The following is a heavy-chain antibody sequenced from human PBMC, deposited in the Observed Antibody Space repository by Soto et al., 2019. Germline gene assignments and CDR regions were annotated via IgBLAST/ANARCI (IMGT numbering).Heavy chain of an antibody. V-gene: IGHV5-51*01. CDR2: IYPGDSDT. CDR1: GYSFTSYW. Sequence: RGESLKISCKGSGYSFTSYWIGWVRQMPGKGLEWMGIIYPGDSDTRYSPSFQGQVTISADKSISTAYLQWSSLKASDTAMYYCARHSGSGVRHYYYYYYGMYVWGQGTTVTVSS. CDR3: ARHSGSGVRHYYYYYYGMYV. D-gene: IGHD2-15*01. J-gene: IGHJ6*02.